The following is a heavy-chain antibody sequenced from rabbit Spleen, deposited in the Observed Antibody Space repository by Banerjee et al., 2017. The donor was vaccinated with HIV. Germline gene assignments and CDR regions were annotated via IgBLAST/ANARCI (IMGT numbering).Heavy chain of an antibody. V-gene: IGHV1S45*01. CDR1: GVSFSGNSY. D-gene: IGHD1-1*01. CDR3: ARDTSSSFSSYGMDL. CDR2: IDTGSSGFT. Sequence: QEQLVESGGGLVQPGGSLTLTCIASGVSFSGNSYMCWVRQAPGKGLEWIACIDTGSSGFTYFASWAKGRFTISKTSSTTVTLQMTSLTAADTATYFCARDTSSSFSSYGMDLWGPGTLVTVS. J-gene: IGHJ6*01.